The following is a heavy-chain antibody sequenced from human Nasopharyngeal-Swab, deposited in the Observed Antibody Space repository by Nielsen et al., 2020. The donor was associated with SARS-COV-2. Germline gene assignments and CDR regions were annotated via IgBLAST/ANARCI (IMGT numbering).Heavy chain of an antibody. J-gene: IGHJ4*02. Sequence: ASVKVSCKASGYNFTSYGISWVRQAPGQGLEWMGWISAYNGNTNYAQKLQGRVTMTTDTSTSTAYMELRSLRSDDTAVYYCARGPISGYSGYRKYDYWGQGTLVTVSS. V-gene: IGHV1-18*01. CDR2: ISAYNGNT. CDR1: GYNFTSYG. D-gene: IGHD5-12*01. CDR3: ARGPISGYSGYRKYDY.